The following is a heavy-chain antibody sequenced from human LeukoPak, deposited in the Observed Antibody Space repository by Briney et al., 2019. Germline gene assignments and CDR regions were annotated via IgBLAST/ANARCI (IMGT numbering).Heavy chain of an antibody. V-gene: IGHV4-59*11. CDR1: GGSISSHY. J-gene: IGHJ6*03. CDR2: ISNSGST. Sequence: SETLSLTCTVSGGSISSHYWTWIRQSPVKGLEWIGDISNSGSTSYNPSLKSRVTISIDTSKNQFSLKLSSVTAAGTAVYYCGRDALVGYFSYYYMDVWGKGTTVTVSS. CDR3: GRDALVGYFSYYYMDV. D-gene: IGHD2-15*01.